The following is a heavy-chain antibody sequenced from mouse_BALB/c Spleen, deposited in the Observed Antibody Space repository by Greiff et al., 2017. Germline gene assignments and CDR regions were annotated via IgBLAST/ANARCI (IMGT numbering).Heavy chain of an antibody. V-gene: IGHV5-6*01. Sequence: EVQGVESGGDLVKPGGSLKLSCAASGFTFSSYGMSWVRQTPDKRLEWVATISSGGSYTYYPDSVKGRFTISRDNAKNTLYLQMSSLKSEDTAMYYCARQGDGSSDERVRECFAYWGQGTLVTVSA. CDR2: ISSGGSYT. D-gene: IGHD1-1*01. J-gene: IGHJ3*01. CDR3: ARQGDGSSDERVRECFAY. CDR1: GFTFSSYG.